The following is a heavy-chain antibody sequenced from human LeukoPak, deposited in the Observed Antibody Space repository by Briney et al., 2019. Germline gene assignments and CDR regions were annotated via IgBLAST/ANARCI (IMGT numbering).Heavy chain of an antibody. J-gene: IGHJ5*01. D-gene: IGHD5-12*01. CDR1: GFIVSDNY. CDR2: IYGGNST. CDR3: AKGGYSGHEFDF. V-gene: IGHV3-66*01. Sequence: GGSLRLSCAASGFIVSDNYMSWVRQAPGKGLEWLAVIYGGNSTYYAASVKGRFTISRDTSKNTLYLQMNSLTVEDTAVYYCAKGGYSGHEFDFWGQGALVTVSS.